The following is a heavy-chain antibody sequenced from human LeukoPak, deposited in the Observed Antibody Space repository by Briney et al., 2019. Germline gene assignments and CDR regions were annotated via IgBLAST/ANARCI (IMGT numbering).Heavy chain of an antibody. CDR1: GFTFDDYG. CDR2: INWNGGST. J-gene: IGHJ4*02. D-gene: IGHD6-19*01. CDR3: ARRPHSGWYDY. V-gene: IGHV3-20*01. Sequence: PGGSLRLSCAASGFTFDDYGMSWVRQAPGKGLEWVSGINWNGGSTSYADSVKGRFTISRDNAKNSLYLQMNSLRAEDTALYHCARRPHSGWYDYWGQGTLVTVSS.